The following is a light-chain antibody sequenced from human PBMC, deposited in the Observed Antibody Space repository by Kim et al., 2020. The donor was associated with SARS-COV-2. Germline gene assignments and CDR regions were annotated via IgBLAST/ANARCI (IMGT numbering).Light chain of an antibody. J-gene: IGKJ4*01. CDR3: QQRGNWPPFT. V-gene: IGKV3-11*01. CDR2: DAS. Sequence: SPGERATLSCRASQSVSSSLAWYQQKPGQAPRLLIYDASNRATGIPARFSGSGSGTDFTLTISSLEPEDFALYYCQQRGNWPPFTFGGGTKVDIK. CDR1: QSVSSS.